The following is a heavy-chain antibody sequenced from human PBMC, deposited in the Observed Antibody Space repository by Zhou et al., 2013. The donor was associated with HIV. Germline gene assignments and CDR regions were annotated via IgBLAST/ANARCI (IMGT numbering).Heavy chain of an antibody. D-gene: IGHD2-21*01. Sequence: VQLVESGGGLVQPGGSLRLSCAASGFTFSSYDMHWVRQATGKGLEWVSAIGTAGDTYYPGSVKGRFTISRENAKNSLYLQMNSLRAGDTAVYYCARRGGAYCGGDCYDYWGQGTLVTVSS. CDR1: GFTFSSYD. CDR2: IGTAGDT. CDR3: ARRGGAYCGGDCYDY. J-gene: IGHJ4*02. V-gene: IGHV3-13*01.